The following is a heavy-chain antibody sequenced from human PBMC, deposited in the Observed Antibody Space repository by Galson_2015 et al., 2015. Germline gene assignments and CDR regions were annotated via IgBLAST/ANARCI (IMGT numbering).Heavy chain of an antibody. Sequence: SLRLSCAASGFTFSSYAMAWVRQAPGTGLEWVSGISGSGATTYYADSVKGRFTISRDNSKNTLYLQMNSLTAEDTAVYYCAKRGPHTTMVTGSYDYWGQGTLVTVSS. CDR1: GFTFSSYA. V-gene: IGHV3-23*01. CDR3: AKRGPHTTMVTGSYDY. D-gene: IGHD5-18*01. J-gene: IGHJ4*02. CDR2: ISGSGATT.